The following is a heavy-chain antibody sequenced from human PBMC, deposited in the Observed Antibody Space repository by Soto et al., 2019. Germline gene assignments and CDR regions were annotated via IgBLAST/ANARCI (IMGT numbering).Heavy chain of an antibody. D-gene: IGHD1-26*01. J-gene: IGHJ4*02. CDR2: ISYDGSNK. Sequence: QVQLVESGGGVVQPGRSLRLSCAASGFTFSSYAMHWVRQAPGKGLEWVAVISYDGSNKYYADSVKGRFTISRDNSENTLYLQMNSLRAEDTAVYYCARDYREWELLSHFDYWGQGTLVTVSS. CDR1: GFTFSSYA. CDR3: ARDYREWELLSHFDY. V-gene: IGHV3-30-3*01.